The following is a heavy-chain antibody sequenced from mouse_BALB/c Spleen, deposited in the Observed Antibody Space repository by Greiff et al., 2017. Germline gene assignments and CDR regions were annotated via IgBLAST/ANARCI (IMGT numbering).Heavy chain of an antibody. V-gene: IGHV1-80*01. CDR2: IYPGDGDT. CDR1: GYAFSSYW. D-gene: IGHD1-1*01. CDR3: ARGGYGSSYDFDG. Sequence: VQLQQSGAELVRPGSSVKISCKASGYAFSSYWMNWVKQRPGQGLEWIGQIYPGDGDTNYNGKFKGKATLTADKSSSTAYMQLSSLTSEDSAVYFCARGGYGSSYDFDGWGAGTTVTVSS. J-gene: IGHJ1*01.